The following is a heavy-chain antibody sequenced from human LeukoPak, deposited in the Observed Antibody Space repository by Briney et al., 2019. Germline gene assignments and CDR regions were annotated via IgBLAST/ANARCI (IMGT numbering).Heavy chain of an antibody. D-gene: IGHD3-10*01. CDR1: GFTFSNYW. J-gene: IGHJ4*02. Sequence: GGSLRLSCAASGFTFSNYWMHWVRQDPGKGLVGVSYINPDGSNTNYADSVKGRFTISRDNSKNALYLQMNSLRAEDTAVYYCAKDLHYGSAGYWGQGTLVTVSS. V-gene: IGHV3-74*01. CDR3: AKDLHYGSAGY. CDR2: INPDGSNT.